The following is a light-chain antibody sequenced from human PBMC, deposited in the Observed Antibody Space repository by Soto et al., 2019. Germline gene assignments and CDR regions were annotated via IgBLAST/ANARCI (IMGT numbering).Light chain of an antibody. CDR2: GAS. CDR3: QQYGSSTWT. CDR1: QSVSSTS. J-gene: IGKJ1*01. Sequence: DIVLTQSPRSVSLSPWERATLSCRASQSVSSTSFSWYQQKPGQPPRLLIYGASSRATGIPERFSGSGSGTDFTLTISRLEPEDFAVYYFQQYGSSTWTFGQGTKVDIK. V-gene: IGKV3-20*01.